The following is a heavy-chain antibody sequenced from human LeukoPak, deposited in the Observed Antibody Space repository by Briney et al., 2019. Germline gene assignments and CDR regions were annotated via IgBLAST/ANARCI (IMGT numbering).Heavy chain of an antibody. D-gene: IGHD6-13*01. V-gene: IGHV3-7*01. CDR3: ASEYSSSRYPF. J-gene: IGHJ4*02. Sequence: GGSLRLSCAASGFTFSSYWMSWVRQAPGKGLEWVANIKQDGSEKDYVDSVKGRFTISRDNAKNSLYLQMNSLRADDTAVYYCASEYSSSRYPFWGQGTLVTVSS. CDR1: GFTFSSYW. CDR2: IKQDGSEK.